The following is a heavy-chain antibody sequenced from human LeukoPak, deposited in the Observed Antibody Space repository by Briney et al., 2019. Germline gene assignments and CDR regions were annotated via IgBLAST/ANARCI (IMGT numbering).Heavy chain of an antibody. D-gene: IGHD1-20*01. CDR2: LTGDGNT. CDR1: GCTFTSYA. V-gene: IGHV3-23*01. J-gene: IGHJ4*02. Sequence: GESLRLSCAASGCTFTSYAMSWVRQAPGKGLEWVSVLTGDGNTYYADSVKGRFTNSRDDSKNTLFLQMNSLRAEDTAVYFCAKVKWKLIGYFDYWGQGTLVTVSS. CDR3: AKVKWKLIGYFDY.